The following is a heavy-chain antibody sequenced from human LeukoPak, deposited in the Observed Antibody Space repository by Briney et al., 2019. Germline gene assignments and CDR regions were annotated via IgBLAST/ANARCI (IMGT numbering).Heavy chain of an antibody. D-gene: IGHD1-7*01. CDR3: ARELELRLYWFDP. CDR1: GYTFTGYY. Sequence: GASVKVSCKSSGYTFTGYYMHWVRQAPGQGLEGMGWINPNSGGTNYAQKFQGRVTMTRDTSISTAYMELSRLRSDDPAVYYCARELELRLYWFDPWGQGTLVTVSS. V-gene: IGHV1-2*02. J-gene: IGHJ5*02. CDR2: INPNSGGT.